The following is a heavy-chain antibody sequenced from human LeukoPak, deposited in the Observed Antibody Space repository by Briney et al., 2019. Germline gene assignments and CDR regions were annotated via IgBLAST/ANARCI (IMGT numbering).Heavy chain of an antibody. D-gene: IGHD4-23*01. CDR3: ARDTVVTAHAFDI. Sequence: ASVKVSCKASGYTFTSYDINWVRQATGQGLEWMGWMNPNSGNTGYAQKFQGRVTMTRNTSISTAYMELSSLRSEDTAVYYCARDTVVTAHAFDIWGQGTMVTVSS. CDR2: MNPNSGNT. J-gene: IGHJ3*02. CDR1: GYTFTSYD. V-gene: IGHV1-8*01.